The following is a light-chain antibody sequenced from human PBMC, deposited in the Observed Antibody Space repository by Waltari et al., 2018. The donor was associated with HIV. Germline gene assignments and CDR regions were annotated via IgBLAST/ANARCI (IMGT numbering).Light chain of an antibody. CDR1: QTVGAN. CDR3: QQYNRWPWT. CDR2: AAS. V-gene: IGKV3-15*01. Sequence: ETLMTQSPATVSASPGEGVTLFCRASQTVGANVAWYKQKLGQAPRLLIFAASTRATAIPDRLHGSGSGTDFTHTINGLQSEDFAVYFCQQYNRWPWTFGQGTRVEV. J-gene: IGKJ1*01.